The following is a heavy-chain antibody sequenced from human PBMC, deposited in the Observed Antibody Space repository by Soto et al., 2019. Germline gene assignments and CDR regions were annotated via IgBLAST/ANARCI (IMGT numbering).Heavy chain of an antibody. D-gene: IGHD3-10*01. CDR2: INHSGST. Sequence: LSLTCAVYGGSFSGYYWSWIRQPPGKGLEWIGEINHSGSTNYNPSLKSRVTISVDTSKNQFSLKLSSVTAADTAVYYCARARLSRSWWFDPWGQGTLVTVSS. CDR3: ARARLSRSWWFDP. CDR1: GGSFSGYY. V-gene: IGHV4-34*01. J-gene: IGHJ5*02.